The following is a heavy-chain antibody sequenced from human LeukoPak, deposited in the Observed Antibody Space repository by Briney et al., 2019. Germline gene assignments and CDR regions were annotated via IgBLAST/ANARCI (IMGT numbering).Heavy chain of an antibody. CDR1: GFTFSSYA. Sequence: QPGRSLRLSCAASGFTFSSYAMHWVRQAPGKGLEWVAVISYDGSNKYYADSVKGRFTISRDNSRNTLYLQMNSLRAEDTAVYYCARGLGISPPFDYWGQGTLVTVSS. V-gene: IGHV3-30-3*01. CDR2: ISYDGSNK. CDR3: ARGLGISPPFDY. D-gene: IGHD6-13*01. J-gene: IGHJ4*02.